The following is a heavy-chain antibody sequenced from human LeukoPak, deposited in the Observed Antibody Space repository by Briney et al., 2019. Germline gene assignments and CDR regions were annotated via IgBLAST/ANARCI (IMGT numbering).Heavy chain of an antibody. J-gene: IGHJ6*03. CDR1: GFTFSSYS. V-gene: IGHV3-21*01. CDR2: ISSSSSYI. D-gene: IGHD1-26*01. CDR3: ARGSEWELLGPDYYYYMDV. Sequence: GGSLRLSCAASGFTFSSYSMNWVRQAPGKGLEWVSSISSSSSYIYYADSVKGRFTISRDNAKNSLYLQMNSLRAEDTAVYYCARGSEWELLGPDYYYYMDVWGKGTTVTVSS.